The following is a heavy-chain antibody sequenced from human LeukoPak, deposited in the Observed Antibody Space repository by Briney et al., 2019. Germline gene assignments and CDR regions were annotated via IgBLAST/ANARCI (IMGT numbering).Heavy chain of an antibody. Sequence: GGSLRLSCAASGFTFSNFWMTWVRQAPGKGLEWVANIKHDGSEKYYVDSVKGRFTISRDDANNSLYLQMNSLRAEDTAVYYCAKTYYYDSGSFWGQGTLVTVSS. CDR3: AKTYYYDSGSF. J-gene: IGHJ4*02. CDR1: GFTFSNFW. D-gene: IGHD3-10*01. CDR2: IKHDGSEK. V-gene: IGHV3-7*01.